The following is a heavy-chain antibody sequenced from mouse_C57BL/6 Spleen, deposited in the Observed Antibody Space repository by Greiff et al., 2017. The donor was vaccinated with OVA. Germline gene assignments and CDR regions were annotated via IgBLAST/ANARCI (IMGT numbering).Heavy chain of an antibody. CDR1: GYTFTDYG. D-gene: IGHD1-1*01. CDR2: IDPRTGGT. Sequence: QVQLQQSGAELVKPGASVTLSCKASGYTFTDYGMHWVKQRPGHGLEWIGDIDPRTGGTTCNEKFKGKATLTADKSSSTAYMELSSLTSEDSAVYYCTRGYGSSYAMDYWGQGTSVTVSS. V-gene: IGHV1-15*01. J-gene: IGHJ4*01. CDR3: TRGYGSSYAMDY.